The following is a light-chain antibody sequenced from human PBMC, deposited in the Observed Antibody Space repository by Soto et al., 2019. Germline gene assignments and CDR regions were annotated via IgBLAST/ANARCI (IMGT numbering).Light chain of an antibody. CDR3: MQALQTPVT. V-gene: IGKV2-28*01. CDR1: QSLLHXXXXXX. Sequence: DIVMTQSPLSLPVTPGEPASISCRSSQSLLHXXXXXXLDWYLQKPGQSPQLLIYLGSNRASGVPDRFSGSGSGTDFTLKISRVEAEDVGVYYCMQALQTPVTFGGGTKVEIK. CDR2: LGS. J-gene: IGKJ4*01.